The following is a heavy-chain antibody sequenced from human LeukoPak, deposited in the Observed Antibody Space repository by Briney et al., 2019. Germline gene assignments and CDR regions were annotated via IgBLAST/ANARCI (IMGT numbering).Heavy chain of an antibody. J-gene: IGHJ6*03. V-gene: IGHV4-39*07. CDR3: ARVVRYYYGSGSYYPADKIYYYYYMDV. D-gene: IGHD3-10*01. CDR2: IYYSGST. Sequence: SETLSLTCTVSGGSISSSSYYWGWIRQPPGKGLEWIGSIYYSGSTYYNPSLKSRVTISIDTSKNQFSLKLSSVTAADTAVYYCARVVRYYYGSGSYYPADKIYYYYYMDVWGKGTTVTVSS. CDR1: GGSISSSSYY.